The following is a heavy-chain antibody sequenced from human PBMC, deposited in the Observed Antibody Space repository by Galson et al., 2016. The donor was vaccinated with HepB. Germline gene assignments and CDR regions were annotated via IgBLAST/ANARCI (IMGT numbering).Heavy chain of an antibody. V-gene: IGHV3-49*03. CDR1: GFTFGDYA. Sequence: SLRLSCATSGFTFGDYAMSWFRQAPGKGLEWVGFIRSKASGETTEYAASVKGRFTITKDATESQVVLTMTNMDPVDTAPYYCVHSINTMFEAFAIWGQGTMVTVSS. CDR2: IRSKASGETT. J-gene: IGHJ3*02. CDR3: VHSINTMFEAFAI. D-gene: IGHD3-10*02.